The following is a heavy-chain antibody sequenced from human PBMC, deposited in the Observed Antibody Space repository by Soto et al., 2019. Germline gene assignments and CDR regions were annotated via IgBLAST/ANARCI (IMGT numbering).Heavy chain of an antibody. J-gene: IGHJ4*02. D-gene: IGHD6-19*01. V-gene: IGHV3-48*01. CDR2: ISSSSSTI. Sequence: GGSLRLSCAASGFTFSTYSMNWVRQAPGKGLEWVSYISSSSSTIFYTDSVKGRFTVSRDNAKNSLYLQINSLRAEDTAVYYCARDRGWSLFDYWGQGTLVTVSS. CDR1: GFTFSTYS. CDR3: ARDRGWSLFDY.